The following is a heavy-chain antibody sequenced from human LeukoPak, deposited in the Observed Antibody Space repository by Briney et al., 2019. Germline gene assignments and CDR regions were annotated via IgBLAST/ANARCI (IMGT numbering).Heavy chain of an antibody. CDR3: AKSIAARTYFQH. CDR1: GFTFSDYS. D-gene: IGHD6-6*01. J-gene: IGHJ1*01. V-gene: IGHV3-64*04. Sequence: GGSLRLSCSASGFTFSDYSMHWVRQAPGKGLEYVSAINNNGGSTYYANSVEGRFTISRDNSKNTLYLQMNSLRAEDTAVYYCAKSIAARTYFQHWGQGTLVTVSS. CDR2: INNNGGST.